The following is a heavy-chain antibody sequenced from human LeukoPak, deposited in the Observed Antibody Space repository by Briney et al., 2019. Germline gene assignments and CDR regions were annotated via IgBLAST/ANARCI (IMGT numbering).Heavy chain of an antibody. Sequence: SGTLSLTCTVSGGSISSYYWSWIRQPPGKGLEWIAYIYYSGSTNYNPSLKSRVTISVDTSKNQFSLKLSSVTAADTAVYYCARRKTSSSWSYWGQGTLVTVSS. V-gene: IGHV4-59*08. CDR3: ARRKTSSSWSY. D-gene: IGHD6-13*01. J-gene: IGHJ4*02. CDR2: IYYSGST. CDR1: GGSISSYY.